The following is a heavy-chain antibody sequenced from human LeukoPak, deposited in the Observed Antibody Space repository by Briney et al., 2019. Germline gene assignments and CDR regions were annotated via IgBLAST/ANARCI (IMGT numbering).Heavy chain of an antibody. Sequence: SVKVSCKASGGTFISYAISWVRQAPGQGLEWMGRIIPIFGTANYARKFQGRVTITTDESTSTAYMELSSLRSEDTAVYYCARGIVGAAGAFDIWGQGAMVTVSS. CDR2: IIPIFGTA. V-gene: IGHV1-69*05. D-gene: IGHD1-26*01. CDR3: ARGIVGAAGAFDI. J-gene: IGHJ3*02. CDR1: GGTFISYA.